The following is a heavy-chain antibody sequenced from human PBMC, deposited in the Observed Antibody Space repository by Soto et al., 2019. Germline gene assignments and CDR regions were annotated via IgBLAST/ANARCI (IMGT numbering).Heavy chain of an antibody. CDR3: ARNPKEYYFDY. CDR2: IIPIFGTA. J-gene: IGHJ4*02. V-gene: IGHV1-69*13. Sequence: ASVKVSCKASGGTFSSYAISWVRQAPGQGLEWMGGIIPIFGTANYAQKFQGRVTITAGESTSTAYMELSSLRSEDTAVYYCARNPKEYYFDYWGQGTLVTVSS. CDR1: GGTFSSYA.